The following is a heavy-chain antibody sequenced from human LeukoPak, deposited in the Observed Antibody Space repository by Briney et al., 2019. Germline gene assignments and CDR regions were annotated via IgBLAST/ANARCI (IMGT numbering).Heavy chain of an antibody. CDR3: ASGITMVRGNDY. Sequence: PGGSLRLSCAASGFTFSSYEMNWVRQAPGKGLEWVSYISSSGSAIYYADSVKGRFTISRDNAKNSLYLQMNSLRAEDTAVYYCASGITMVRGNDYWGQGTLVTVSS. V-gene: IGHV3-48*03. CDR1: GFTFSSYE. J-gene: IGHJ4*02. D-gene: IGHD3-10*01. CDR2: ISSSGSAI.